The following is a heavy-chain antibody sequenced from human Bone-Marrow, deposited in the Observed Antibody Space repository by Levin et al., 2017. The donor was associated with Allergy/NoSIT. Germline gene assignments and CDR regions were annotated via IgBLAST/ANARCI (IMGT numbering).Heavy chain of an antibody. Sequence: SVKVSCKASGGTFSSYAISWVRQAPGQGLEWMGRIIPILGIANYAQKFQGRVTITADKSTSTAYMELSSLRSEDTAVYYCARVGQWLEHPHYFDYWGQGTLVTVSS. V-gene: IGHV1-69*04. D-gene: IGHD6-19*01. CDR3: ARVGQWLEHPHYFDY. CDR2: IIPILGIA. J-gene: IGHJ4*02. CDR1: GGTFSSYA.